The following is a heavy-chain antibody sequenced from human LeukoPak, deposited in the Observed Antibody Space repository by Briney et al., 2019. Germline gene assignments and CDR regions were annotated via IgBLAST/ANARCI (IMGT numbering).Heavy chain of an antibody. J-gene: IGHJ4*02. D-gene: IGHD3-22*01. Sequence: GGSLRLSCAASGFTFSSYGMSWVRQAPGKGLEWVSGISGSGGYTYYADSVKGRFTIFRDNSKNTLYLQMNSLRAEDTAVYYCAKINTVIVGMKPNYLDYWGQGTLVTVSS. V-gene: IGHV3-23*01. CDR3: AKINTVIVGMKPNYLDY. CDR1: GFTFSSYG. CDR2: ISGSGGYT.